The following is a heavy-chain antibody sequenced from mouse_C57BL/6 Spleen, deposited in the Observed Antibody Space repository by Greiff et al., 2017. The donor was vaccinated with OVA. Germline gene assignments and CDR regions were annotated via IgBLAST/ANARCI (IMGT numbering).Heavy chain of an antibody. D-gene: IGHD1-1*01. J-gene: IGHJ4*01. CDR3: ARGYGSSYDAMDY. Sequence: QVQLQQSGAELVRPGTSVKVSCKASGYAFTNYLIEWVKQRPGQGLEWIGVINPGSGGTNYNEKFKGKATLTADKSSSTAYMQLSSRTSEDSAVYFCARGYGSSYDAMDYWGQGTSVTVSS. V-gene: IGHV1-54*01. CDR2: INPGSGGT. CDR1: GYAFTNYL.